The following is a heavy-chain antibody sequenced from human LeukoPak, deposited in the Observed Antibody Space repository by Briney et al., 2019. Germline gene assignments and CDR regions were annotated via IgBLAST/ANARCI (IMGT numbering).Heavy chain of an antibody. V-gene: IGHV3-23*01. J-gene: IGHJ4*02. CDR2: ISGSGGST. CDR1: GFTFSSYA. CDR3: AKGGEVERLRRGDYFDY. Sequence: GGSLRLSCAASGFTFSSYAMHWVRQAPGKGLEWVSAISGSGGSTYYADSVKGRFTISRDNSKNTLYLQMNSLRAEDTAVYYCAKGGEVERLRRGDYFDYWGQGTLVTVSS. D-gene: IGHD1-1*01.